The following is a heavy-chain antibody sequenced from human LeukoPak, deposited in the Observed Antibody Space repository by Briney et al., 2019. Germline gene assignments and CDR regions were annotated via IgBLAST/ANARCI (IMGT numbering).Heavy chain of an antibody. J-gene: IGHJ4*02. Sequence: GESPKISRKGSGYTFTSHWIGWVRQMPGKGLEWMGILYPGDSETRYSPSFQGQVTISADKSISTAYLQWGSLKASDTAIYYCARKSIIGAGENFDYWGQGTLVTVSS. CDR2: LYPGDSET. V-gene: IGHV5-51*01. D-gene: IGHD6-13*01. CDR1: GYTFTSHW. CDR3: ARKSIIGAGENFDY.